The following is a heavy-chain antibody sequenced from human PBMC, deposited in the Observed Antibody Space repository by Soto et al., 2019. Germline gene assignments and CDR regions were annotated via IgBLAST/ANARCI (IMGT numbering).Heavy chain of an antibody. Sequence: PGGSLRLSCAASGFTFSSYVMNWVRQAPGKGLEWVSAVSGSGGSTYYADSVKGRFTISRDNSKNTLYLQMNSLRAEDTAVYYCAKGTFMGDYYDSSGRDFWGQGTLVTVSS. D-gene: IGHD3-22*01. CDR2: VSGSGGST. CDR3: AKGTFMGDYYDSSGRDF. V-gene: IGHV3-23*01. J-gene: IGHJ4*02. CDR1: GFTFSSYV.